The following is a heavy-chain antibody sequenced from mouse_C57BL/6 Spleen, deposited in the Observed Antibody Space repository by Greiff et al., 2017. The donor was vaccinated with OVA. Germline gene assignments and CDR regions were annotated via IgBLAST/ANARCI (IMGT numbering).Heavy chain of an antibody. Sequence: EVKVEESGEGLVKPGGSLKLSCAASGFTFSSYAMSWVRQTPEKRLEWVAYISSGGDYIYYADTVKGRFTISRDNARNTLYLQMSSLKSEDTAMYYCTRGGYYGSTSWFAYWGQGTLVTVSA. CDR1: GFTFSSYA. D-gene: IGHD1-1*01. J-gene: IGHJ3*01. CDR3: TRGGYYGSTSWFAY. V-gene: IGHV5-9-1*02. CDR2: ISSGGDYI.